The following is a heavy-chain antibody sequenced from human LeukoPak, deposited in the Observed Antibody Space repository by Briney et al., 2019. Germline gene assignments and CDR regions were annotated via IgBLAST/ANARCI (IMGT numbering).Heavy chain of an antibody. D-gene: IGHD6-6*01. CDR3: AREDYSSSSHDY. CDR1: GYTFTSYG. CDR2: INPNSGDT. J-gene: IGHJ4*02. V-gene: IGHV1-2*02. Sequence: GASVKVSCKASGYTFTSYGISWVRQAPGQGLEWMGWINPNSGDTNYAQKFQGRVTMTRDTSISTAYMELSRLRSDDTAVYYCAREDYSSSSHDYWGQGTLVTVSS.